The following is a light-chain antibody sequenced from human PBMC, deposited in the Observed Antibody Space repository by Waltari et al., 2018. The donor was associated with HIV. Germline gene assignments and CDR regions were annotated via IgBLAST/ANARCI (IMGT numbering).Light chain of an antibody. J-gene: IGKJ3*01. CDR3: QQNNKSPFT. Sequence: CRASQSVGSNLAWYQQQPGQAPRLLIYGASTRVTGTEDRIRGGRTGLEFRRVLCRSQQREDVTTYCCQQNNKSPFTFGPGTKVEIK. V-gene: IGKV3-15*01. CDR2: GAS. CDR1: QSVGSN.